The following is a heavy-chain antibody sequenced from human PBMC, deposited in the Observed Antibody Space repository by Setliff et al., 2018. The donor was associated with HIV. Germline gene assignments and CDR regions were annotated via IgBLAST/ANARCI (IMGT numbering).Heavy chain of an antibody. V-gene: IGHV4-59*08. J-gene: IGHJ4*02. CDR3: ARSHHNDLLGGYPYFAS. CDR2: IYYSGRT. Sequence: SETLSLTCIISDGSISNYYWSWFRQTPGKGLEWIGHIYYSGRTNYNPSLNSRVTISVDRSKNQFSLRLNSVTAADTAVYYCARSHHNDLLGGYPYFASWGQGILVTSPQ. D-gene: IGHD3-3*01. CDR1: DGSISNYY.